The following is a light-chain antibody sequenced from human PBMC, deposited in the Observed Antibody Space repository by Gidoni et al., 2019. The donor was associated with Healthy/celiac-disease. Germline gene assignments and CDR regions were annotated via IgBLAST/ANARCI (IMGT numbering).Light chain of an antibody. Sequence: HPVLTQSSSAPASLGSSVKLTCTLISGHSSYIIAWHQQQPGKAPRYLMKLEGSGSYNKGSGVPDRFSGSSSGADRYLTISNLQFEDEADYYCETWDSNTRVFGGGTKLTVL. CDR2: LEGSGSY. V-gene: IGLV4-60*02. CDR1: SGHSSYI. CDR3: ETWDSNTRV. J-gene: IGLJ3*02.